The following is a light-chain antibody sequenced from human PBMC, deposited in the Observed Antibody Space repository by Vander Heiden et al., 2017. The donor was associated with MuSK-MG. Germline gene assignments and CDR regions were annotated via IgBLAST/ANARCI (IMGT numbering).Light chain of an antibody. CDR1: QSVSRY. CDR3: QQRSHWPPGGLT. V-gene: IGKV3-11*01. J-gene: IGKJ4*01. CDR2: DAS. Sequence: EIVLTQSPATLSLSPGERATLSCRASQSVSRYLAWYQQKPDQAPRLLIYDASNRATGVPARFSGSGSGTDFTLTISSLEPEDFAVYYCQQRSHWPPGGLTFGGGTKVEIK.